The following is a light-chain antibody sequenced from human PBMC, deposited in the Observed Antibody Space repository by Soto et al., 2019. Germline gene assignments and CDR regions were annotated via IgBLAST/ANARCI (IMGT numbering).Light chain of an antibody. CDR3: VLYMGSGIRV. CDR2: STN. Sequence: QAVVTQEPSFSVSPGGTVTLTCGLSSGSVSTSYYPSWYQQTPGQAPRTLIYSTNTRSSGVPDSFSGSILGNKAALTITGAQADDESDYYCVLYMGSGIRVFGGGTKLTVL. V-gene: IGLV8-61*01. CDR1: SGSVSTSYY. J-gene: IGLJ3*02.